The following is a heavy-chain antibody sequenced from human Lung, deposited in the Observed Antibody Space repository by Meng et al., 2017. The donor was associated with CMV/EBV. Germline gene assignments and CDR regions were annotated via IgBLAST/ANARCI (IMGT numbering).Heavy chain of an antibody. V-gene: IGHV3-30*03. CDR2: DGNNK. CDR1: GFTITAYP. J-gene: IGHJ4*02. Sequence: QGVLGGFGGGVGQHGRSLRPSCAASGFTITAYPMHWVRQVPGKGLEWVTVDGNNKYYADSVKGRFTISRDNSRNTLDLQMDSLRTEDTAIYYCARENLELQGTVDYWGQGTLVTVSS. CDR3: ARENLELQGTVDY. D-gene: IGHD1-7*01.